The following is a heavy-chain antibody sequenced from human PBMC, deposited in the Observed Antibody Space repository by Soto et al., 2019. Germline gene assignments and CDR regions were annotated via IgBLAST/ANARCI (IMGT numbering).Heavy chain of an antibody. Sequence: EVQLEESGGTLVQPGGSLRLSCAASGFDASVNYMTWVRQAPGKGLEWVSAINNAYSTFYADSVKGRFTISRDNSKNTVYLQMNSLRVEDTAMYYCVRENYYYGMDVWGQGTEVTVSS. CDR1: GFDASVNY. CDR3: VRENYYYGMDV. V-gene: IGHV3-66*01. CDR2: INNAYST. J-gene: IGHJ6*02.